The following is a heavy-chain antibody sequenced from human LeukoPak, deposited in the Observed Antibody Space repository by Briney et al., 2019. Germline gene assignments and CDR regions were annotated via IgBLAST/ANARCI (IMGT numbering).Heavy chain of an antibody. J-gene: IGHJ6*03. D-gene: IGHD4/OR15-4a*01. CDR3: ARDMGLFLTLYYYYYMDV. Sequence: SETLSLTCTVSGGSISNYYWSRIRQPAGKGLEWIGRIYSSGSTNYNPSLKSRVTMSVDMSKNQFSLKLSSVTAADTAVYYCARDMGLFLTLYYYYYMDVWGKGTTVTVSS. V-gene: IGHV4-4*07. CDR1: GGSISNYY. CDR2: IYSSGST.